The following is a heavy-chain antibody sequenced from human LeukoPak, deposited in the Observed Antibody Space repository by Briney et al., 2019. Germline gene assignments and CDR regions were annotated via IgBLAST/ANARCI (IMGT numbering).Heavy chain of an antibody. CDR2: IYTSGST. Sequence: SETLSLTCTVSGGSISSYYWSWIRQPSGKVLECIGRIYTSGSTNYNPSLKSRVTMSVDTSKNQFSLKLSSVTAADTAVYYCARKGAGTDDYFDYWGQGTLVTVSS. V-gene: IGHV4-4*07. J-gene: IGHJ4*02. D-gene: IGHD1-7*01. CDR1: GGSISSYY. CDR3: ARKGAGTDDYFDY.